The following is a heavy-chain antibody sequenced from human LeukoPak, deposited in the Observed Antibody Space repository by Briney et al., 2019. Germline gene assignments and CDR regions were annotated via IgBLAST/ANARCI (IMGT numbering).Heavy chain of an antibody. D-gene: IGHD4-17*01. CDR3: ARQREFTVTYFDY. V-gene: IGHV5-51*01. CDR2: IYPGDSDT. CDR1: GYSFTSYW. Sequence: GESLKISCKGSGYSFTSYWIGWVRQMPGKGLEWMGIIYPGDSDTRYSPSFQGQVTISADKSISTAYLQWSSLKASDAAMYYCARQREFTVTYFDYWGQGTLVTVSS. J-gene: IGHJ4*02.